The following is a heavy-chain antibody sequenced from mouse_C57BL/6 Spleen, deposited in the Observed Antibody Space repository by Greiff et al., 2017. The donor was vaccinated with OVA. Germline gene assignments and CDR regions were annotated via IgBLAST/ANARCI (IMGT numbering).Heavy chain of an antibody. CDR1: GFTFSDYG. CDR3: ARPDTLYAMDY. J-gene: IGHJ4*01. V-gene: IGHV5-17*01. Sequence: VQLKESGGGLVKPGGSLKLSCAASGFTFSDYGMHWVRQAPEKGLEWVAYISSGSSTIYYADTVKGRFTISRDNAKNTLFLQMTSLRSEDTAMYYCARPDTLYAMDYWGQGTSVTVSS. CDR2: ISSGSSTI.